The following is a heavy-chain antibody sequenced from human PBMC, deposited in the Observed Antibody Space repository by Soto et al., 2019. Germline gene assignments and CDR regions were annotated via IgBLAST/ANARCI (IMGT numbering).Heavy chain of an antibody. D-gene: IGHD2-21*01. J-gene: IGHJ4*02. CDR3: ARVKNVFQGDDGFDD. V-gene: IGHV1-18*01. CDR2: ISANNGNT. Sequence: VRQVPGQGLEWMGWISANNGNTNYAQKLQGRVTMTTDTSITPASLDLRSLRSDDSALYYCARVKNVFQGDDGFDDWGPGTPVTVSS.